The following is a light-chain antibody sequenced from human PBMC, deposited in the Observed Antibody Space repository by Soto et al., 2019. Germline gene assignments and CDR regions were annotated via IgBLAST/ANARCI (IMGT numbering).Light chain of an antibody. J-gene: IGLJ2*01. Sequence: QAVVTQPPSVSAAPGQKVTISCSGSNSNVGHNSVSWYQQLPGTAPKLLIYDNNRRPSGIPDRFSGSKSGTSATLGITGLQTGDEADYYCGTWDNSLSAGVFGGGTKLTVL. V-gene: IGLV1-51*01. CDR3: GTWDNSLSAGV. CDR2: DNN. CDR1: NSNVGHNS.